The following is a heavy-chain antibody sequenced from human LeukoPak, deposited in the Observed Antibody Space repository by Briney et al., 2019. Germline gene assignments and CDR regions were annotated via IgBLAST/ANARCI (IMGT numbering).Heavy chain of an antibody. CDR3: ASLVGGYYFDY. Sequence: GGSLRPSCAASGFTFSSYWMNWARQAPGKGLVWVALIYGDGSFTRYADSVKGRFTISRDNAKNSLYLQMNSLRAEDTAVYYCASLVGGYYFDYWGQGTLVTVSS. J-gene: IGHJ4*02. CDR2: IYGDGSFT. V-gene: IGHV3-74*01. D-gene: IGHD2-2*01. CDR1: GFTFSSYW.